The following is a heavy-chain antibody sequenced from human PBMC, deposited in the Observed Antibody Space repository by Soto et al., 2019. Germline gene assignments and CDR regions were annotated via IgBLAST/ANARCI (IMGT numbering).Heavy chain of an antibody. D-gene: IGHD6-19*01. CDR1: GFNFSSYG. V-gene: IGHV3-30*18. J-gene: IGHJ6*02. CDR2: ILYDGSKK. Sequence: QVQLVEPGGGVVQPGRSLRLSCAASGFNFSSYGMHWVRQAPGKGLEWVAVILYDGSKKYYADSVKGRFTISRDNSKNTLYLQMSSLRAEDTAPYYCVKDGSSGWPYFDDMDVWGQGTTGTVSS. CDR3: VKDGSSGWPYFDDMDV.